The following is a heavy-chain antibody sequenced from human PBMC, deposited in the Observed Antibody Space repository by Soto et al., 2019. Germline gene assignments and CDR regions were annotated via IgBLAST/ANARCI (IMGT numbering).Heavy chain of an antibody. CDR2: ISSSSSYI. Sequence: EVQLVESGGGLVKPGGSLRLSWAASGFTFSTYSMNWVRQAPGKGLEWVSSISSSSSYIYYADSVKGRFTISRDNAKNSLYLQMNSLRDEDTAVYYCARYDSSGYYWPYYYYGMDVWGQGTTVTVSS. D-gene: IGHD3-22*01. CDR3: ARYDSSGYYWPYYYYGMDV. V-gene: IGHV3-21*01. CDR1: GFTFSTYS. J-gene: IGHJ6*02.